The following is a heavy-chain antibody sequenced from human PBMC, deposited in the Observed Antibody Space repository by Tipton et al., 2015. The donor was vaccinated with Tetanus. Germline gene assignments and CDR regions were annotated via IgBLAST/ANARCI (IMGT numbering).Heavy chain of an antibody. D-gene: IGHD2-15*01. CDR3: AREADCSGGSCFSGGFDN. V-gene: IGHV3-33*01. CDR1: GFIFSSYG. CDR2: SWYDGTDK. J-gene: IGHJ4*02. Sequence: SLRLSCAASGFIFSSYGIHWVRQAPGKGLEWVAVSWYDGTDKYYADSVKGRFTISRDNSKNTLYLQMNSLRAEGTAVYYCAREADCSGGSCFSGGFDNWGQGTQVAVSS.